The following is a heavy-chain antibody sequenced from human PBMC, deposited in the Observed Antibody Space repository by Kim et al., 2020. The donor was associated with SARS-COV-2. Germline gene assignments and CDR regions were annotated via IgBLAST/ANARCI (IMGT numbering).Heavy chain of an antibody. J-gene: IGHJ4*02. Sequence: ASVKVSCKASGYTFTSYAMNWVRQAPGQGLEWMGWINTNTGNPTYAQGFIGRFVFSLDTSVSTAYLQISSLKAEDTAVYYCARPRLKGHYLGAGAVGYWGQGTLVTVSS. V-gene: IGHV7-4-1*02. D-gene: IGHD5-12*01. CDR2: INTNTGNP. CDR1: GYTFTSYA. CDR3: ARPRLKGHYLGAGAVGY.